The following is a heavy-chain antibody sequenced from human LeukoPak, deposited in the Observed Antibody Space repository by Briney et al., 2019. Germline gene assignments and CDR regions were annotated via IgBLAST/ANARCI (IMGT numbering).Heavy chain of an antibody. CDR3: ATGDYGVHGDY. V-gene: IGHV3-7*03. D-gene: IGHD4/OR15-4a*01. CDR1: GFTFSNYW. Sequence: GGSLRLSCAASGFTFSNYWMTWVRQAPGKGLEWVAHINQDGNKKYYVDSVKGRFTIFRDNAKNSLYLQMDSLRAEDTAVYYCATGDYGVHGDYWGQGILVTVSS. CDR2: INQDGNKK. J-gene: IGHJ4*02.